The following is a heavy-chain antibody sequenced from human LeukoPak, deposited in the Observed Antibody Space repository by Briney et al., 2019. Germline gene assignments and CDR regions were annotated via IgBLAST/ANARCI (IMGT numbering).Heavy chain of an antibody. V-gene: IGHV3-48*03. J-gene: IGHJ4*02. CDR2: ISSSGTSM. CDR1: GFTFSSYE. Sequence: GGSLRLSCAASGFTFSSYEMNWVRQAPGKGLEWVSYISSSGTSMYFADSVKGRFTISRDNAKNSLYLQMNSLRADDTAVYYCARVLGIVGGWGQGTLVTVSS. CDR3: ARVLGIVGG. D-gene: IGHD1-26*01.